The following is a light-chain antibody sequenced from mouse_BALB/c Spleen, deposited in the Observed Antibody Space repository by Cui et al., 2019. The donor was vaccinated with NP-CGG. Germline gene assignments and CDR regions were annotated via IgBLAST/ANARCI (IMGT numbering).Light chain of an antibody. CDR2: GTN. V-gene: IGLV1*01. CDR3: ALWYSNHWV. CDR1: TGAVTTSNY. J-gene: IGLJ1*01. Sequence: QAVVIQEAAPTTSPGETVTLTCRSSTGAVTTSNYANWVQEKPDHLFTGLIGGTNNRVPGIPARFSGSLLGDKAALTITGAQTEDEAIYFCALWYSNHWVFGGGTKLTVL.